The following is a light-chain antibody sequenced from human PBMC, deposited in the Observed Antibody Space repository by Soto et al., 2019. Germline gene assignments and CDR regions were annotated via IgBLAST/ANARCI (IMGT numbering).Light chain of an antibody. CDR3: SSYAGSNNLV. V-gene: IGLV2-8*01. Sequence: QSALTQPPSASGSPGQSVTIFCTGTSSDVGGYNYVSWYQQHPGKAPKLMIYEVSKRPSGVPDRFSGSKSVNTASLTVSGLQAEDEADYYCSSYAGSNNLVFGGGTKLTVL. CDR1: SSDVGGYNY. J-gene: IGLJ2*01. CDR2: EVS.